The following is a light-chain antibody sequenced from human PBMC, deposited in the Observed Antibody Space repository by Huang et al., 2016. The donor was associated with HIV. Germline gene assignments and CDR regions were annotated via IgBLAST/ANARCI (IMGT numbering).Light chain of an antibody. Sequence: DIVLTQSPATLSLSPGERATLSCRASQSVNNYLAWYQQKPGQAPRLLIYDAANRATCIPARFSGSESGTDFALTNSSLEPEDFAIYYCQQRNNWPRTFGQGTKLEIK. V-gene: IGKV3-11*01. J-gene: IGKJ2*01. CDR3: QQRNNWPRT. CDR2: DAA. CDR1: QSVNNY.